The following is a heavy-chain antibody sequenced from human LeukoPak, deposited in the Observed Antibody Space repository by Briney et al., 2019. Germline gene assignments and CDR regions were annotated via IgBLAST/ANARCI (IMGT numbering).Heavy chain of an antibody. D-gene: IGHD6-19*01. CDR1: GFTFNNYS. Sequence: GGSLRLSCAASGFTFNNYSMNWVRQAPGKGLEWVSSVSNSSSYIYYADSVKGRFTISRDNAKNSLYLQMNSLRAEDTGVYYCARRVAVADNYFDYWGQGTLVTVSS. V-gene: IGHV3-21*01. J-gene: IGHJ4*02. CDR2: VSNSSSYI. CDR3: ARRVAVADNYFDY.